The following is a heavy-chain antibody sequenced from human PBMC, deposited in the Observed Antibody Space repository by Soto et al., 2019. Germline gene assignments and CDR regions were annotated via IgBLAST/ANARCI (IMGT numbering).Heavy chain of an antibody. CDR3: ARGYNWNDLGGMDV. D-gene: IGHD1-20*01. CDR1: GGSISSYY. V-gene: IGHV4-59*01. CDR2: IYYSGST. J-gene: IGHJ6*02. Sequence: SXATLSLTCTVSGGSISSYYWSWMRQPPGKGLEWIGYIYYSGSTNYNPSLKSRVTISVDTSKNQFSLKLSSVTAADTAVYYCARGYNWNDLGGMDVWGQGTTVTVS.